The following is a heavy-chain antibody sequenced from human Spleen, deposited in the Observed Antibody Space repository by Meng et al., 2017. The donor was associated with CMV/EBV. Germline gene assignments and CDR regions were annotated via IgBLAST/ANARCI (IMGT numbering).Heavy chain of an antibody. Sequence: ASVKVSCKASGYTFTRYYIHWVRQAPGQGLEWMGIINSSGGSTTYAQKFQGRVTMTRDTSTSTVYMELSSLTSEDTAVYYCARAHLSGGYYGAFDYWGQGTLVTVSS. J-gene: IGHJ4*02. CDR3: ARAHLSGGYYGAFDY. V-gene: IGHV1-46*01. CDR2: INSSGGST. D-gene: IGHD1-26*01. CDR1: GYTFTRYY.